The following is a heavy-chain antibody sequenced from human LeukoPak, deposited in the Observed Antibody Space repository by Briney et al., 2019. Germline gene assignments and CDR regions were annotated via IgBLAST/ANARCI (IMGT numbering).Heavy chain of an antibody. CDR3: ARYLHYDFWSGYIFDY. CDR2: IYYSGST. J-gene: IGHJ4*02. CDR1: GGSISSHY. Sequence: PSETLSLTCTVSGGSISSHYWSWIRQPPGKGLKWIGYIYYSGSTNYNPSLKSRVTISVDTSKNQFSLKLSSVTAADTAVYYCARYLHYDFWSGYIFDYWGQGTLVTVSS. D-gene: IGHD3-3*01. V-gene: IGHV4-59*11.